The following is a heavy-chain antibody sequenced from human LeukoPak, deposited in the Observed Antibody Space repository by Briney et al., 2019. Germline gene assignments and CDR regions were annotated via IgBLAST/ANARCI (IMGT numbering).Heavy chain of an antibody. CDR3: GRGMATGGRLDY. D-gene: IGHD5-24*01. V-gene: IGHV3-9*03. J-gene: IGHJ4*02. CDR2: ISWNSGSI. CDR1: GFTFDDYA. Sequence: GGSLRLSCAASGFTFDDYAMHWVRQAPGKGLEWVSGISWNSGSIGYADSVKGRFTISRDNAKNSLFLQMNSLRAEDMALYYCGRGMATGGRLDYWGPGTLVTVSS.